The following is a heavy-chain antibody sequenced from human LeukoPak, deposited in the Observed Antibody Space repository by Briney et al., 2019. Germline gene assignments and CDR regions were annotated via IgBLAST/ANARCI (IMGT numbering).Heavy chain of an antibody. CDR3: AREPGIGVAVSPGGYHSDY. CDR2: IIPIFKTI. J-gene: IGHJ4*02. D-gene: IGHD6-19*01. CDR1: GGTFSLYA. V-gene: IGHV1-69*01. Sequence: SVKVSCKASGGTFSLYAISGVRQAPGQGLEWMGGIIPIFKTIKNAQKFQGRVTITADESTSTAYMELSSLRSEDTAMYYCAREPGIGVAVSPGGYHSDYWGQGTLVTVSS.